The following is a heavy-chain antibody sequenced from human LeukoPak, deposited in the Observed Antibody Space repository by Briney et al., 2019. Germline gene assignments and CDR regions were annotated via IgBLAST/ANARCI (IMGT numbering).Heavy chain of an antibody. J-gene: IGHJ4*02. CDR3: AKSLGNQGVIDY. Sequence: GSLRLSCAASGFIFRNHAMNWVRQAPGQGLEWVSGVSASGGSTFNTDSVKGRFSISRDNSKNTLYLEMNSLRPEDTALYYCAKSLGNQGVIDYWGQGTLVTVSS. CDR1: GFIFRNHA. V-gene: IGHV3-23*01. CDR2: VSASGGST. D-gene: IGHD3-10*01.